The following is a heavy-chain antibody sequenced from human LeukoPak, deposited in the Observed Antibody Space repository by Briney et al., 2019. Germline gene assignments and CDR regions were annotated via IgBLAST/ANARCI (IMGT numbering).Heavy chain of an antibody. J-gene: IGHJ6*03. CDR2: INPNSGGT. D-gene: IGHD6-25*01. CDR3: ATSAAVGYYYMDV. V-gene: IGHV1-2*02. Sequence: ASVKVSCKASGYTFTGYYLHWVRQAPGQGLEWMGWINPNSGGTNYAQKFQGRVTMTWDTSISTAYMELTRLRSDDTAVYYCATSAAVGYYYMDVWGKGTTVTVSS. CDR1: GYTFTGYY.